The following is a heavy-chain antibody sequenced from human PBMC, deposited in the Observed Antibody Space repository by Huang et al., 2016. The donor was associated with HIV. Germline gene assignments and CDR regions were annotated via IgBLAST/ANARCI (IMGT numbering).Heavy chain of an antibody. D-gene: IGHD3-10*01. CDR1: GFTFSSYG. V-gene: IGHV3-30*02. CDR3: AKGSGSGILWY. CDR2: IRYDGSNK. Sequence: QVQLVESGGGVVQPGGSLRLSCAASGFTFSSYGMHWVRQAPGKRLEWVAVIRYDGSNKYYVDSVKGRFTISRDNSKNTLYLQMNSLRAEDTAVYYCAKGSGSGILWYWGQGTLVTVSS. J-gene: IGHJ4*02.